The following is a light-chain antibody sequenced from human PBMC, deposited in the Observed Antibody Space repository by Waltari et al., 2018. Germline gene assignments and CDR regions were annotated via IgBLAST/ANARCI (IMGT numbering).Light chain of an antibody. CDR1: QSLLRSTGYNF. CDR2: LGS. V-gene: IGKV2-28*01. J-gene: IGKJ3*01. CDR3: MQALHTPTT. Sequence: DIVMTQSPLSPSVTPGEPASISFRSSQSLLRSTGYNFLDWYLQKPGQPHELLISLGSDRASGVPDRFSGSGTGTDFTLKISRVEAEDVGIYYCMQALHTPTTFGPGTKVDIK.